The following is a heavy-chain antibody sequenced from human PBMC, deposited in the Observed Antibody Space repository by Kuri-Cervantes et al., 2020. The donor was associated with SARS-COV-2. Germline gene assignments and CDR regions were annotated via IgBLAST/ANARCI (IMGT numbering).Heavy chain of an antibody. Sequence: SETLSLTCTVSGGSVSSGSYYWSWIRQPPGKGLEWIGYSYYSGSTNYNPSLKSRVTIAVDTSKNQFSLKLSSVTAADTAVYYWARDLLSGDAYNYPSHHRMDDWGQGTMVTVSS. CDR2: SYYSGST. V-gene: IGHV4-61*01. D-gene: IGHD5-24*01. J-gene: IGHJ6*02. CDR3: ARDLLSGDAYNYPSHHRMDD. CDR1: GGSVSSGSYY.